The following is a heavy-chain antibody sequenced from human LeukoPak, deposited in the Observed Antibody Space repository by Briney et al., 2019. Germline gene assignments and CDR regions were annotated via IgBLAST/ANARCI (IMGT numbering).Heavy chain of an antibody. CDR2: IYYSGST. V-gene: IGHV4-59*01. CDR3: ARERYCTNGVCYWFDP. Sequence: SETLSLTCTVSGGSISSYYWSWIRQPPGQGLDWIGYIYYSGSTNYNPSLKSRVTISVDTSKNQFSLKLSSVTAADTAVYYCARERYCTNGVCYWFDPWGQGTLVTVSS. CDR1: GGSISSYY. D-gene: IGHD2-8*01. J-gene: IGHJ5*02.